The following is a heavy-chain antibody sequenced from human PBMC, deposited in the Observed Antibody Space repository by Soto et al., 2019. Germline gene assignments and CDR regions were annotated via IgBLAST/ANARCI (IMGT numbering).Heavy chain of an antibody. CDR1: GFTFSRYA. V-gene: IGHV3-23*01. J-gene: IGHJ5*02. D-gene: IGHD3-9*01. CDR3: AKLLRYFDWLSWFDP. Sequence: GGSLRLSCAASGFTFSRYAMSWVRQAPGKGLEWVSAISGSGGSTYYADSVKGRFTISRDNSKNTLYLQMNSLIAEDTAVYYCAKLLRYFDWLSWFDPWGQGTLVTVSS. CDR2: ISGSGGST.